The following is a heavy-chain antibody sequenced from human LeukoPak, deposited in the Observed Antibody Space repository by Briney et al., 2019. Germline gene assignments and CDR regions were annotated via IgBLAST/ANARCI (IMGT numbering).Heavy chain of an antibody. J-gene: IGHJ3*02. D-gene: IGHD3-3*01. CDR2: IYHSGST. CDR1: GYSISSGYY. CDR3: ASGTFWSGYYYYAFDI. V-gene: IGHV4-38-2*01. Sequence: SETLSLTCAVSGYSISSGYYWGWIRQPPGKGLEWIGSIYHSGSTYYNPSLKSRVTISVDTSKNQFSLKLSSVTAADTAVYYCASGTFWSGYYYYAFDIWGQGTKVTVSS.